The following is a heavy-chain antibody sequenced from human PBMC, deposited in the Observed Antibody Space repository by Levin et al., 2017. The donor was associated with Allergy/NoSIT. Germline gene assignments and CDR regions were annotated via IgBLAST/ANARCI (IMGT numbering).Heavy chain of an antibody. CDR1: GFIFDNYG. J-gene: IGHJ4*02. CDR3: ASAAYSGSYYYFDY. CDR2: INWNGGST. Sequence: GGSLRLSCAASGFIFDNYGMSWVRQAPGKGLEWVSGINWNGGSTGYADAVKGRFTISSDNAKNSLHLHMNILGAEDTDSYYSASAAYSGSYYYFDYWGKGTLVTVSS. D-gene: IGHD1-26*01. V-gene: IGHV3-20*04.